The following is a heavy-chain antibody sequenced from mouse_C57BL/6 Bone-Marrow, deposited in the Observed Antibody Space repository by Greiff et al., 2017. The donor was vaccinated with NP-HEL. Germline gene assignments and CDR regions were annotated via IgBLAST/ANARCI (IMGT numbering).Heavy chain of an antibody. Sequence: QVQLQQPGAELVRPGSSVKLSCKASGYTFTSYWMDWVKQRPGQGLEWIGNIYPADSETHYISKFKDKATLTVDKSSSTAYMQLSSLTSEDAAVDYCARWGGLGLFAYGGRGTVITVSA. J-gene: IGHJ3*01. CDR1: GYTFTSYW. CDR2: IYPADSET. CDR3: ARWGGLGLFAY. D-gene: IGHD4-1*01. V-gene: IGHV1-61*01.